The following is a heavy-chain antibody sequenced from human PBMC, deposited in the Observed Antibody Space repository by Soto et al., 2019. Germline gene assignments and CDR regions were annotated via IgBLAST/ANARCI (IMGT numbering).Heavy chain of an antibody. CDR1: GGSVSSGSYY. CDR3: ATYSSSSYNFDY. Sequence: QVQLQESGPGLVKPSETLSLTCTVSGGSVSSGSYYWSWIRQPPGKGLEWIGYIYYSGRNNYNHCLKSRVTISVDTVKNQFSLKLSSVTAADTAVYYWATYSSSSYNFDYWGQGTLVNVSS. CDR2: IYYSGRN. J-gene: IGHJ4*02. V-gene: IGHV4-61*01. D-gene: IGHD6-6*01.